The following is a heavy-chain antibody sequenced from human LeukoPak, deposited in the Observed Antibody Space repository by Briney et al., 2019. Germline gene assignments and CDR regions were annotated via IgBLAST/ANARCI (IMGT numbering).Heavy chain of an antibody. J-gene: IGHJ4*02. CDR1: GFTFSSYS. CDR3: ARAHTNRGFDY. CDR2: ISSSSSTI. D-gene: IGHD3-10*01. V-gene: IGHV3-48*01. Sequence: GGSLRLSCAASGFTFSSYSMNWVRQAPGKGLEWVSYISSSSSTIYYADSVKGRFTISRDNAKNSLYLQLNSLRAEDTAVYYCARAHTNRGFDYWGQGTLVTVSS.